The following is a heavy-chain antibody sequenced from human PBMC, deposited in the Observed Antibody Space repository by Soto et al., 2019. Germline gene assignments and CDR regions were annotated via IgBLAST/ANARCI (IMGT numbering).Heavy chain of an antibody. D-gene: IGHD2-2*01. CDR1: GGSISSGGYY. J-gene: IGHJ6*03. Sequence: PSETLSLTCTVSGGSISSGGYYWSWIRQHPGKGLEWIGYIYYSGSTNYNPSLKSRVTISVDTSKNQFSLKLSSVTAADTAVYYCARQGFCSSTSCGGYYYYMDVWGKGTTVTVSS. CDR3: ARQGFCSSTSCGGYYYYMDV. CDR2: IYYSGST. V-gene: IGHV4-61*08.